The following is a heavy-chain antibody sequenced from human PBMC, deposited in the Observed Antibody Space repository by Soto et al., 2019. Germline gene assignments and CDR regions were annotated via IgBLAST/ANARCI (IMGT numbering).Heavy chain of an antibody. CDR2: ISAYNGNT. J-gene: IGHJ6*02. V-gene: IGHV1-18*01. CDR3: ARARGYSYGKGGYYYRMDV. Sequence: QVQLVQSGAEVKKPGASVKVSCKASGYTFTSYGISWVRQAPGQGLEWMGWISAYNGNTNYAQKLQGRVTMTTDTPTSTAYLELRRLRSDDPAVHYCARARGYSYGKGGYYYRMDVWGQGTTVTVSS. CDR1: GYTFTSYG. D-gene: IGHD5-18*01.